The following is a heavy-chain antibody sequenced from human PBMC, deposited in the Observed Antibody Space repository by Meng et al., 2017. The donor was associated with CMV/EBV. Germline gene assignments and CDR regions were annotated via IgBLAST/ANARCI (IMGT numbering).Heavy chain of an antibody. CDR1: GFTFSSYS. Sequence: GESLKISCAASGFTFSSYSMNWVRQAPGKGLEWVSSISSSSSYIYYADSVKGRFTISRDNAKNSLYLQMNSLRAEDTAVYYCAREFGSSWSPAGYFDYWGQGTLVTVSS. J-gene: IGHJ4*02. V-gene: IGHV3-21*01. D-gene: IGHD6-13*01. CDR3: AREFGSSWSPAGYFDY. CDR2: ISSSSSYI.